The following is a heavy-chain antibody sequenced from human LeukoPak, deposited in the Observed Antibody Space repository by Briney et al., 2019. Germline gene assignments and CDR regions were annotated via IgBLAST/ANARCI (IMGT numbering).Heavy chain of an antibody. V-gene: IGHV3-7*01. CDR1: GLTFSSYW. Sequence: PGGSLRLSCAASGLTFSSYWMSWVRQAPGKGLEWVANIKQDGSEKHCVDSVTGRFTISRDNTKNSLYLQMNSLRADDTAVYYCARDLAGPPQEAFDIWGQGTMVTVSS. CDR2: IKQDGSEK. CDR3: ARDLAGPPQEAFDI. J-gene: IGHJ3*02.